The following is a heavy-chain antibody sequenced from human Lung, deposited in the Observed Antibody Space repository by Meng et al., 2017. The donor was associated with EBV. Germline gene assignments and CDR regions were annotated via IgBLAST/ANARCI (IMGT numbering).Heavy chain of an antibody. CDR3: TRDYATRIFGP. Sequence: EIQLVESGGGLVKPGGSLRLSCAASGFPFSTYSMNWVRQAPGEGLEWVSSISPSGNIYYADSVKGRFTISRDNTKTSVYLQMNSLRAEDTAVYYCTRDYATRIFGPWGQGTLVTVSA. J-gene: IGHJ5*02. CDR1: GFPFSTYS. D-gene: IGHD2-15*01. V-gene: IGHV3-21*02. CDR2: ISPSGNI.